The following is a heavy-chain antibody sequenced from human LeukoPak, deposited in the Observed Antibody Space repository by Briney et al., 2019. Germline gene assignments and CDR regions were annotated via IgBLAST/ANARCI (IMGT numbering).Heavy chain of an antibody. J-gene: IGHJ6*03. D-gene: IGHD6-13*01. CDR1: GFTVSSNY. V-gene: IGHV3-53*01. CDR3: AREASHSSSWYRGYYYMDV. CDR2: IYSGGST. Sequence: GGSLRLSCAASGFTVSSNYMSWVRQAPGKGLEWVSVIYSGGSTYYADSVKGRFTISRDNSKNTLYLQMNSLRAEDTAVYYCAREASHSSSWYRGYYYMDVWGKGTTVTISS.